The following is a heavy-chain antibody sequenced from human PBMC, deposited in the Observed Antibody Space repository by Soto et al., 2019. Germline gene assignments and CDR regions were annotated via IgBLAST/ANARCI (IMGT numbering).Heavy chain of an antibody. J-gene: IGHJ4*02. V-gene: IGHV3-23*01. Sequence: EVQLLESGGGLVQPGGSLRLSCAAYGFTFSSYAMSWVRQAPGKGVEWVSAISGSGGSSSYADSVKGRFTISRDNSKNTLYLQMKSLRAEDTAVYYFAKDIFLPKQPIDYWGQGTLVTVSS. D-gene: IGHD2-2*01. CDR3: AKDIFLPKQPIDY. CDR2: ISGSGGSS. CDR1: GFTFSSYA.